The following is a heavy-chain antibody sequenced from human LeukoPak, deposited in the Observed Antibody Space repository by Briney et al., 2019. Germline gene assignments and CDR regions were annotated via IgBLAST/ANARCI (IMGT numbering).Heavy chain of an antibody. D-gene: IGHD1-26*01. CDR3: ATQTGYSGSFCSPLDY. CDR2: IDNSGNTI. J-gene: IGHJ4*02. V-gene: IGHV3-11*01. CDR1: GFTFSDYY. Sequence: GGSLRLPCAASGFTFSDYYMSWIRQAPGKGLEWLSYIDNSGNTIYYADSVKGRFSISRDNAKTSLYLQMNSLRAEDTAMYYCATQTGYSGSFCSPLDYWGQGTLVTVSS.